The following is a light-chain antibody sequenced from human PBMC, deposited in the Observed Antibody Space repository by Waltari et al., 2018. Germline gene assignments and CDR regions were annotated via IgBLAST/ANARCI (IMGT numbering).Light chain of an antibody. J-gene: IGKJ1*01. CDR3: QQSYSHPPT. Sequence: DIQMFQSPSSLSASVGDRVTITCRASRDISEFLNWYQQKSGRAPNLLISFAHNLATGVPARFSGTGSGTEFILTISSLQPEDFATYYCQQSYSHPPTFGQGTRVEVK. CDR1: RDISEF. CDR2: FAH. V-gene: IGKV1-33*01.